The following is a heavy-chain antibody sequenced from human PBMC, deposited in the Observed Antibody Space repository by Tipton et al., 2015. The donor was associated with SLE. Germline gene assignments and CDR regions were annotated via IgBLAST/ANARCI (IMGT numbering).Heavy chain of an antibody. CDR3: VRVEGAYDQYYFDS. V-gene: IGHV4-59*08. CDR2: IYYRGST. D-gene: IGHD5-12*01. J-gene: IGHJ4*02. Sequence: TLSLTCIVSGGSMSNYYWSWIRQAPGQGLEWLGYIYYRGSTNYNPSLRSRVTMSVDTSKNQFSLKLRSVTAADTAVYYCVRVEGAYDQYYFDSWGQGTLVTVSS. CDR1: GGSMSNYY.